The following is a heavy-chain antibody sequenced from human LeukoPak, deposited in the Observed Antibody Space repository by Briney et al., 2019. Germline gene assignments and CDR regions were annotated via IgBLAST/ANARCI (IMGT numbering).Heavy chain of an antibody. CDR1: GGSFSGYY. D-gene: IGHD3-3*01. Sequence: SETPSLTCAVYGGSFSGYYWSWIRQPPGKGLEWIGEINHSGSTNYNPSLKSRVTISVDTSKNQFSLKLSSVTAADTAVYYCARGAVYDFWSGYYSRDAFDIWGQGTMVTVSS. CDR2: INHSGST. CDR3: ARGAVYDFWSGYYSRDAFDI. J-gene: IGHJ3*02. V-gene: IGHV4-34*01.